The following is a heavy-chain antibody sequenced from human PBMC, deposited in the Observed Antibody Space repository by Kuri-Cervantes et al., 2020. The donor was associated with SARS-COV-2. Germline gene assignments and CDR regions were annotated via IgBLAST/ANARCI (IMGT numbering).Heavy chain of an antibody. J-gene: IGHJ4*02. CDR1: GYRFTGYW. CDR2: IYPGDSDT. CDR3: ARPTRGKLD. Sequence: QVSCKGSGYRFTGYWIAWVRQMPGKGLECMGIIYPGDSDTRYSPSFQGQVTISADKSINAAYLQWSSLKASDTAMYYCARPTRGKLDWGPGTLVTVSS. V-gene: IGHV5-51*01. D-gene: IGHD1-7*01.